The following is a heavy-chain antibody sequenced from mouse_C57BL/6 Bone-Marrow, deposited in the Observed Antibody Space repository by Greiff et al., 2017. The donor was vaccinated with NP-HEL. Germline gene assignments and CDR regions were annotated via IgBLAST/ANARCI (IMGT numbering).Heavy chain of an antibody. CDR1: GYTFASYW. J-gene: IGHJ4*01. CDR3: ARQLYAMDY. Sequence: VQLQQPGAELVRPGSSVKLSCKASGYTFASYWMDWVKQRPGQGLEWIGNIYPSDSETHYNQKFKDKATLTVDKSSSTAYMQLSSLTSEDSAVYYCARQLYAMDYWGQGTSVTVSS. D-gene: IGHD6-1*01. CDR2: IYPSDSET. V-gene: IGHV1-61*01.